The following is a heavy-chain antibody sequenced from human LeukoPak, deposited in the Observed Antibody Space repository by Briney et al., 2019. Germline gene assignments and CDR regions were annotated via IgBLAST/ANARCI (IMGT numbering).Heavy chain of an antibody. Sequence: RGSLRLSCAASEFDFSSHAMTWVRQAPGKGLEWVSAISISGSKTYYADSVKGRFTISRDNSKNTLYLQMNSLRAEDTAVYYCAKDYLGSSGYSYYFDYWGQGTLVTVSS. CDR1: EFDFSSHA. CDR3: AKDYLGSSGYSYYFDY. D-gene: IGHD3-22*01. V-gene: IGHV3-23*01. J-gene: IGHJ4*02. CDR2: ISISGSKT.